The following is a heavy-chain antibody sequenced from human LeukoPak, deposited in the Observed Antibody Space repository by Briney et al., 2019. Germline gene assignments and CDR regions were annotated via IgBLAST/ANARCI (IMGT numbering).Heavy chain of an antibody. Sequence: ASVKVSCKASGYTFTSYYMHWVRQAPGQGLEWMGIINPSGGSTSYAQKFQGRVTMTRDTSKNQFSLKLSSVTAADTAVYYCARVGRITMVRGVINEHFDYWGQGTLVTVSS. J-gene: IGHJ4*02. CDR3: ARVGRITMVRGVINEHFDY. V-gene: IGHV1-46*01. CDR1: GYTFTSYY. D-gene: IGHD3-10*01. CDR2: INPSGGST.